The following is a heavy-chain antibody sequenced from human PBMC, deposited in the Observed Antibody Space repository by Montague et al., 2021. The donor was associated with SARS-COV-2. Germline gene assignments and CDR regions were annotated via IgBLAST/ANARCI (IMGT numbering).Heavy chain of an antibody. D-gene: IGHD3-3*01. CDR1: GGSISPYY. J-gene: IGHJ6*02. CDR2: TSYSGST. V-gene: IGHV4-59*12. Sequence: SETLSLTCTVSGGSISPYYWSWIRQSPGKGLECIGYTSYSGSTDYNPSLKSRVTISIDTSKNQFSLKLSSVTAADTAVYYCARWGEYYDSPYYYYAMDVWGQGTRVTVSS. CDR3: ARWGEYYDSPYYYYAMDV.